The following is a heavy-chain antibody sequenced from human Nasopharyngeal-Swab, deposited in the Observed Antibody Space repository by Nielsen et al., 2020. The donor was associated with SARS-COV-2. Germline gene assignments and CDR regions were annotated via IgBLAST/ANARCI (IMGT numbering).Heavy chain of an antibody. CDR2: ISYDGSNK. J-gene: IGHJ4*02. Sequence: GGSLRLSCAASGFTFSSYAMHWVRQAPGKGLEWVAVISYDGSNKYYADSVKGRFTISRDNSKNTVDLQMDSLRAEDTAVYYCAKDHDSSGSYFDYWGQGTLVTVSS. CDR3: AKDHDSSGSYFDY. D-gene: IGHD3-22*01. V-gene: IGHV3-30-3*01. CDR1: GFTFSSYA.